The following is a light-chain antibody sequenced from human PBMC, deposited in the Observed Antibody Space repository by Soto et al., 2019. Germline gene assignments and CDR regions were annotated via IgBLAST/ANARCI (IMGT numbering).Light chain of an antibody. V-gene: IGLV2-14*01. CDR1: SSDVGGYNY. CDR3: SSYTNSSTYV. CDR2: DVS. Sequence: QPVLTQPASVSGSPGQSITISCTGTSSDVGGYNYVSWYQQHPGKAPKLMIYDVSNRTSGVSNRFSGSKSGNTASPTSSGLQAEDEADYYCSSYTNSSTYVFASGTKLTV. J-gene: IGLJ1*01.